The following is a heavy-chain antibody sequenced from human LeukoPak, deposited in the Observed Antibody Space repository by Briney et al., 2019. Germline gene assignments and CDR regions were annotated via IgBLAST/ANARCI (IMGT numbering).Heavy chain of an antibody. D-gene: IGHD6-13*01. J-gene: IGHJ4*02. CDR1: GINFRTSG. CDR3: AREGGRAAAGRFDY. V-gene: IGHV3-30*02. CDR2: IQNDGSDK. Sequence: GASLRLSCAASGINFRTSGMHWVRQAPGKGLEWVTFIQNDGSDKYYAASVKGRFTISRDNSKNTVYLHMNSLGADDTALYYCAREGGRAAAGRFDYWGQGTLVTVSS.